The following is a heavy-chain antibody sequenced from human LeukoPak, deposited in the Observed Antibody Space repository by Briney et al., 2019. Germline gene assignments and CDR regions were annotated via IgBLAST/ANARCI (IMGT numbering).Heavy chain of an antibody. V-gene: IGHV3-23*01. CDR3: AKWGNLGFDP. CDR1: GFTFTDHA. J-gene: IGHJ5*02. D-gene: IGHD3-16*01. CDR2: ISGSGGST. Sequence: GGSLRLSCAASGFTFTDHAMSWVRQAPGKGLDWVSLISGSGGSTYYADSVKGRFTISRDNSKNTLYLQMNSLRAEDTAVYYCAKWGNLGFDPWGQGILVTVSS.